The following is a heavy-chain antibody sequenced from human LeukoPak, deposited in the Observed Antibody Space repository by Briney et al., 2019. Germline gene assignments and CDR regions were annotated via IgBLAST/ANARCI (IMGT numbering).Heavy chain of an antibody. CDR1: GYSFPSNW. Sequence: GESLRISCMCSGYSFPSNWIGWVRQMPGKGLEWMGIIYPGDSDTRYSPSFQGQVTISADKSISTAYLHWSSLKASDTAIYYCATYAGSSSKYFQHWGQGTLVTVSS. V-gene: IGHV5-51*01. CDR3: ATYAGSSSKYFQH. J-gene: IGHJ1*01. D-gene: IGHD3-10*01. CDR2: IYPGDSDT.